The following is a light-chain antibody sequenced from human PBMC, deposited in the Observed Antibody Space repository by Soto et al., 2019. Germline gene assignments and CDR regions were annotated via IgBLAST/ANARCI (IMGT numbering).Light chain of an antibody. V-gene: IGKV3-20*01. CDR1: QSVSSSY. CDR3: QQYGTSPST. Sequence: EVVLTQSPGTLSLSPGERATLSCRASQSVSSSYLAWYQQKPGQAPRLLIYGASSRATVIPDRFSGSGSGTDFTLTISRLEPEDFAVYYGQQYGTSPSTFAQGTKVDIK. J-gene: IGKJ1*01. CDR2: GAS.